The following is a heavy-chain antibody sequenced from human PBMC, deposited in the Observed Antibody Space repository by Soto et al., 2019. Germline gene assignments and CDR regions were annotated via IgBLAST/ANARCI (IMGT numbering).Heavy chain of an antibody. Sequence: VQLVQSGAEVKKTGSSVKVSCKASGGTFNKFAFSWVLQAPGQGYQWMGGIIPVFRSANYAQRFRGRITITADEYTSTVYLHLNDLRSDDTAVYYFARRYCASDLCPLYYYFVDLWGLGTTVTVSS. V-gene: IGHV1-69*01. J-gene: IGHJ6*02. CDR2: IIPVFRSA. CDR1: GGTFNKFA. CDR3: ARRYCASDLCPLYYYFVDL. D-gene: IGHD2-21*02.